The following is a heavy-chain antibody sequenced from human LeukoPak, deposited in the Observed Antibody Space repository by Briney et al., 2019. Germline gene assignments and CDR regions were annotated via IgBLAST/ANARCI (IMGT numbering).Heavy chain of an antibody. D-gene: IGHD6-13*01. CDR3: ARKGSSWFNWFDP. CDR2: MNPNSGNT. V-gene: IGHV1-8*01. Sequence: ASVKVSCKASGYTFTSYDINWVRQATGQGPEWMGWMNPNSGNTGYAQKFQGRVTMTRNTSISTAYMELSSLRSEDTAVYYCARKGSSWFNWFDPWGQGTLVTVSS. J-gene: IGHJ5*02. CDR1: GYTFTSYD.